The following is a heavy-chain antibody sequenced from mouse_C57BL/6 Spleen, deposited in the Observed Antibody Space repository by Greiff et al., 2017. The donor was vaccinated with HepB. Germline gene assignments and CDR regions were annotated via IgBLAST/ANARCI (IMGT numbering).Heavy chain of an antibody. CDR1: GYTFTGYW. J-gene: IGHJ3*01. D-gene: IGHD2-4*01. Sequence: VQLQQSGAELMKPGASVKLSCKATGYTFTGYWIEWVKQRPGHGLEWIGEILPGNGSTNYNEKFKGKATITADTSSNTAYMQLRSLTTEDSAIYYCTREITRGGSWFGYWGQGTLVTVSA. CDR2: ILPGNGST. CDR3: TREITRGGSWFGY. V-gene: IGHV1-9*01.